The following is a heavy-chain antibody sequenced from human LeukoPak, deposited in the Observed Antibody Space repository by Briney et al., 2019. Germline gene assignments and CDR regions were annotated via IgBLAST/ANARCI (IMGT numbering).Heavy chain of an antibody. CDR3: ARPNWNDLHFDY. D-gene: IGHD1-1*01. Sequence: SETLSLTCTVSVDSISSISYYWGWIRKPPGKGLEWIESIYYSGNTYYNPSLKIRVTISVDTSKNQFSLRLSSVTAADTAVYYCARPNWNDLHFDYWGQGTLVTVSS. V-gene: IGHV4-39*07. CDR2: IYYSGNT. CDR1: VDSISSISYY. J-gene: IGHJ4*02.